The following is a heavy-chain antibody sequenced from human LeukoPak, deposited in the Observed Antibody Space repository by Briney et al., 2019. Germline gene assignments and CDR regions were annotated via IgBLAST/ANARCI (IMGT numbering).Heavy chain of an antibody. CDR3: AKVGGDWSGYYYYGLDV. CDR2: ISGSGTST. CDR1: RFTFSSYA. J-gene: IGHJ6*02. V-gene: IGHV3-23*01. Sequence: GSLRLSCAASRFTFSSYAMSWVRQAPGKGLEWVSVISGSGTSTYYADSVRGRFTISRDSSKNTLYLQMNSLRAEDTAIYYCAKVGGDWSGYYYYGLDVWGQGTTVTVSS. D-gene: IGHD1-26*01.